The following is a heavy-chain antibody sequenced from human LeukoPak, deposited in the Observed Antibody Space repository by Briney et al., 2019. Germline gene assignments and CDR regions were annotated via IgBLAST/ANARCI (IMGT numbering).Heavy chain of an antibody. CDR3: ASLVREDIVVVPAATDGDPSDY. V-gene: IGHV3-48*04. Sequence: GGSLRLSCAASGFTFSSYSMNWVRQAPGKGLEWVSYISSSSSTIYYADSVKGRFTISRDNAKNSLYLQMNSLRAEDTAVYYCASLVREDIVVVPAATDGDPSDYWGQGTLVTVSS. CDR1: GFTFSSYS. CDR2: ISSSSSTI. J-gene: IGHJ4*02. D-gene: IGHD2-2*01.